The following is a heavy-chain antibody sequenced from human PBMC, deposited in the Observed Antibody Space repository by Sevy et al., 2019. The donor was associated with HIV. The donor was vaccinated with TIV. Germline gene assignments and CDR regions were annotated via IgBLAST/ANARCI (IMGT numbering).Heavy chain of an antibody. CDR1: GFTFDDYA. CDR3: AKEWGIDCSSTSCYMDYYYYGMDV. J-gene: IGHJ6*02. Sequence: GGSLRLSCAASGFTFDDYAMHWVRQAPGKGLEWVSGISWNSGSIGYADSVKGRFTISRDNAKNSLYLQMNSLRAEDTAVYYCAKEWGIDCSSTSCYMDYYYYGMDVWGQGTTVTVSS. D-gene: IGHD2-2*02. V-gene: IGHV3-9*01. CDR2: ISWNSGSI.